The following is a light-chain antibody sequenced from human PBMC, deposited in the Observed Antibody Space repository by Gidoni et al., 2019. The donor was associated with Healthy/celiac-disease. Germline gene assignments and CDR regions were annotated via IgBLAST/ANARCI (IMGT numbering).Light chain of an antibody. Sequence: SYELTQAPSVSVSPGQTASIPCSGDKLGDKYACWYQQKPGQSPVLVIYQDSKRPSGIPERFSGSNSGNTATLTISGTQAMDEADYYCQAWDSSIVVFGGGTKLTVL. CDR1: KLGDKY. J-gene: IGLJ2*01. CDR3: QAWDSSIVV. CDR2: QDS. V-gene: IGLV3-1*01.